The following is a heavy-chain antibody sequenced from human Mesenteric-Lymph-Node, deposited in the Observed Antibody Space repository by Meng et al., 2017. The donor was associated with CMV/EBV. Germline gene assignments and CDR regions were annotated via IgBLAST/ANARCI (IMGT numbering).Heavy chain of an antibody. CDR1: GFTFSRYV. J-gene: IGHJ4*02. Sequence: GESLKIPCAASGFTFSRYVMHWVRQAPGKGLEWVAVTSYDGDKKYYADFVKGRFTISRDNSKNTLYLQMNSLTAEDTAMYYCASDKDYYFDHWGQGTLVTVSS. CDR3: ASDKDYYFDH. D-gene: IGHD3/OR15-3a*01. CDR2: TSYDGDKK. V-gene: IGHV3-30-3*01.